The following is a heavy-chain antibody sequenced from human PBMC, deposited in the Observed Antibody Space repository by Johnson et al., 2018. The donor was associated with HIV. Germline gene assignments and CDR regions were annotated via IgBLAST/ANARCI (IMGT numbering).Heavy chain of an antibody. J-gene: IGHJ3*02. D-gene: IGHD6-13*01. CDR2: IWFDGITK. V-gene: IGHV3-33*06. Sequence: QVQLVESGGGLVQPGGSLRLSCAGSGFTFSNYWMTWVRLAPGKGLERVAVIWFDGITKYYSDSVKVRFTISRDLSKNTLFLQMNSLRADDTAVYYCAKVAVATAAGGVGLNIWGPGTMVTVSS. CDR3: AKVAVATAAGGVGLNI. CDR1: GFTFSNYW.